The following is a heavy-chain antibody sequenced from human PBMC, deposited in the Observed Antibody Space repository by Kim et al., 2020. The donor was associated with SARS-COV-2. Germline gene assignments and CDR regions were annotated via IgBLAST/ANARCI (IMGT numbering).Heavy chain of an antibody. J-gene: IGHJ4*02. CDR1: GGSFSGYY. V-gene: IGHV4-34*01. Sequence: SETLSLTCAVYGGSFSGYYWSWIRQPPGKGLEWIGEINHSGSTNYNPSLKSRVTISVDTSKNQFSLKLSSVTAADTAVYYCAREEKRANWGDFDYWGQGTLVTVSS. CDR3: AREEKRANWGDFDY. CDR2: INHSGST. D-gene: IGHD7-27*01.